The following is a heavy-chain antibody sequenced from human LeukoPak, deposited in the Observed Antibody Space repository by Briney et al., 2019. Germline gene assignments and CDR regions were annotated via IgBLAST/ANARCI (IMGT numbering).Heavy chain of an antibody. CDR2: IYSDDRT. Sequence: GGSLRLSCAASGFTFSSYWMHWVRQAPGKGLEWVSVIYSDDRTYYADSVKGRFTISRHTSKKTLYLQMNSLRAEDTAVYYCAREVMAKRRAFDIWGQGTVVTVSS. CDR3: AREVMAKRRAFDI. V-gene: IGHV3-53*04. CDR1: GFTFSSYW. D-gene: IGHD2-8*01. J-gene: IGHJ3*02.